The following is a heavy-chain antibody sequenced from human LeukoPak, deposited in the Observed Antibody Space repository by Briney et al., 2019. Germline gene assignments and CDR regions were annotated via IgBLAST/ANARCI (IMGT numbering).Heavy chain of an antibody. CDR1: GFTFSSYA. Sequence: PGGSLRLSCAASGFTFSSYAMSWVRQAPGKGLEWVSAISGSGGSTYYADSVKGRFTISRDNSKNTLYLQMNSLKPEDTATYYCAKAPYLGYGRTWYPPGGYMDVWGKGTTVTVSS. V-gene: IGHV3-23*01. CDR2: ISGSGGST. CDR3: AKAPYLGYGRTWYPPGGYMDV. D-gene: IGHD5-18*01. J-gene: IGHJ6*03.